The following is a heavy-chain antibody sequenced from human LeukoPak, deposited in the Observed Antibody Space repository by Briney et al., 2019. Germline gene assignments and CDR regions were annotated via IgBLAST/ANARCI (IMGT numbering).Heavy chain of an antibody. CDR3: AREGGGYDFWSGYYKDGMDV. J-gene: IGHJ6*02. CDR1: GFTFSSYS. V-gene: IGHV3-21*01. CDR2: ISSSSGYI. Sequence: PGGSLRLSCTASGFTFSSYSMNWVRQAPGKGLEWVSSISSSSGYINYADSVKGRFTISRDNAKKSLYLQMNSVIVEDTAVYYCAREGGGYDFWSGYYKDGMDVWGQGTTVTVSS. D-gene: IGHD3-3*01.